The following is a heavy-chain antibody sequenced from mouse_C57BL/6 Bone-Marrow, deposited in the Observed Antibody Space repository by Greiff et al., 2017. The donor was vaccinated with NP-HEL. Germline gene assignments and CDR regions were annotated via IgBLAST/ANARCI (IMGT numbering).Heavy chain of an antibody. CDR3: TTGGSSPYAMDY. J-gene: IGHJ4*01. V-gene: IGHV14-4*01. CDR2: IDPENGDT. Sequence: VQLKESGAELVRPGASVKLSCTVSGFNIKDDYMHWVKQRPEQGLEWIGWIDPENGDTEYASKFQGKATITADTSSNTAYLHRSSLTSADTAVYYCTTGGSSPYAMDYWGQGTSVTVSS. D-gene: IGHD1-1*01. CDR1: GFNIKDDY.